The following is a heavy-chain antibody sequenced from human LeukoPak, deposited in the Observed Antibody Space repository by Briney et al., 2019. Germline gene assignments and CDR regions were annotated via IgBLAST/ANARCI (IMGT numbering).Heavy chain of an antibody. V-gene: IGHV4-59*08. J-gene: IGHJ4*02. Sequence: SETLSLTCIVSGGSISNYYWTRIRQPPGKGLEWVGYIYYSGSTDYNPSLKSRVTISVDTSKNQFFLKLSSVTAADTAVYYCASTLGSSWQSGFWGQGTLVTVSS. D-gene: IGHD6-13*01. CDR2: IYYSGST. CDR1: GGSISNYY. CDR3: ASTLGSSWQSGF.